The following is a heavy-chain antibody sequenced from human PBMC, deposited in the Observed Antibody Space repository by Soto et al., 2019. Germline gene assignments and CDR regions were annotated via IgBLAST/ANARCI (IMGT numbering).Heavy chain of an antibody. CDR2: ISSSSSYI. J-gene: IGHJ4*02. V-gene: IGHV3-21*01. Sequence: GGSLRLSCAASGFTFSSYSMNWVRQAPGKGLEWVSSISSSSSYIYYADSVKGRFTISRDNAKNSLYLQMNSLRAEDTAVYYCARGFSDWRIAVAGTPSDYWGQGTLVTVSS. CDR1: GFTFSSYS. CDR3: ARGFSDWRIAVAGTPSDY. D-gene: IGHD6-19*01.